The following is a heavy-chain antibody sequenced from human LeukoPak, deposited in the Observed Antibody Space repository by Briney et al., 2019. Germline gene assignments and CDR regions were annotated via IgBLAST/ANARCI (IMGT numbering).Heavy chain of an antibody. CDR1: GFTFDGYA. V-gene: IGHV3-9*03. CDR2: ISWNSGNI. Sequence: GGSLRLSCAASGFTFDGYAMHWVRQAPGKGLEWVSGISWNSGNIGYADSVKSRFSISRDNAKNSLYLQMNSLRAEDMALYYCEKDGGNDFWSGNYDAFDIWGQGTMVTVSS. CDR3: EKDGGNDFWSGNYDAFDI. D-gene: IGHD3-3*01. J-gene: IGHJ3*02.